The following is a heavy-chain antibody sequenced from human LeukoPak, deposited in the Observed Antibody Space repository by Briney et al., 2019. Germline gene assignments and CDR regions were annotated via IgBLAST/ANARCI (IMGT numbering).Heavy chain of an antibody. J-gene: IGHJ4*02. CDR2: IHTSGGST. Sequence: ASVKVSCKASGYTFTSYYMHWVRQAPGQGLEWMGIIHTSGGSTSYAQKFHGRITMARDMSTSTVYMELSSLGTEDTAVYYCARAWKSGGFDYWGQGTLVTVSS. CDR3: ARAWKSGGFDY. D-gene: IGHD3-10*01. V-gene: IGHV1-46*01. CDR1: GYTFTSYY.